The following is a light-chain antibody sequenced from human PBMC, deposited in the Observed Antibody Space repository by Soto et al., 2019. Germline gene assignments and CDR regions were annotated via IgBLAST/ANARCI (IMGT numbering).Light chain of an antibody. CDR3: QQYGSWPRT. V-gene: IGKV3-20*01. CDR1: QSVSSFY. Sequence: EIVLTQSPGTLSLSPGERATLSCRASQSVSSFYLAWYQQRAGQAPRLLISGASTRTTGIPDRFSGSGSGTDFTLTISRLEPEDFAVYYCQQYGSWPRTFGQGTKVE. J-gene: IGKJ1*01. CDR2: GAS.